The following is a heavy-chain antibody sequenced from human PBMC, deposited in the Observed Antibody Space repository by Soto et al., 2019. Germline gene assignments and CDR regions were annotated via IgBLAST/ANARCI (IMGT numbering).Heavy chain of an antibody. CDR3: ARDMRKDFWSGYHGAYYYGMDV. J-gene: IGHJ6*02. D-gene: IGHD3-3*01. CDR1: GFTFSSYG. Sequence: GGSLRLSCAASGFTFSSYGMHWVRQAPGKGLEWVAVIWYDGSNKYYADSVKGRFTISRDNSKNTLYLQMNSLRAEDTAVYYCARDMRKDFWSGYHGAYYYGMDVWGQGTTVTVSS. V-gene: IGHV3-33*01. CDR2: IWYDGSNK.